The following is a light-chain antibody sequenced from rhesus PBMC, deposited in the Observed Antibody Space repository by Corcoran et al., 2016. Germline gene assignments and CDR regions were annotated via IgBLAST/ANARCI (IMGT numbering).Light chain of an antibody. CDR3: MQGIEFPYS. CDR2: EVS. V-gene: IGKV2-104*01. CDR1: QSLLDSEDGNTY. J-gene: IGKJ2*01. Sequence: DIVMTQTPLSLPVTPGEPASISCRSSQSLLDSEDGNTYLDWYLQKPGQSPQVLIYEVSNRASGVPDRFSGSGSDTDFTLKISRVEAEDVGVYYCMQGIEFPYSFGQGTKVEIK.